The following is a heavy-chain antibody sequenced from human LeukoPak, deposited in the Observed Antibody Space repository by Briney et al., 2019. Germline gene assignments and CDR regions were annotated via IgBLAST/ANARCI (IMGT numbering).Heavy chain of an antibody. CDR3: ARDSERRAVLGGVGRHYGMDV. D-gene: IGHD1-1*01. CDR2: INAYNGNT. Sequence: ASVKVSCKASGYTFTSYGISWVRQAPGQGLEWMGWINAYNGNTNYAQKLQGRVTMTTDTSTSTAYMELRSLRSDDTAVYYCARDSERRAVLGGVGRHYGMDVWGQGTTVTVSS. V-gene: IGHV1-18*01. CDR1: GYTFTSYG. J-gene: IGHJ6*02.